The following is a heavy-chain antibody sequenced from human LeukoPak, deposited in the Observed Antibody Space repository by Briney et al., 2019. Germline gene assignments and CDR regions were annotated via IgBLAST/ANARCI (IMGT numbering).Heavy chain of an antibody. D-gene: IGHD5-18*01. CDR1: GFTFGDYG. CDR3: ARDRSYGSFDY. Sequence: GGSLRLSCATSGFTFGDYGMNWVRQAPGKGLEWVSGITWNGGSTGYADPVKGRFTISRDNAKNSLYLQMNSLRAEDTALYHCARDRSYGSFDYWGQGTLVTVSS. V-gene: IGHV3-20*01. J-gene: IGHJ4*02. CDR2: ITWNGGST.